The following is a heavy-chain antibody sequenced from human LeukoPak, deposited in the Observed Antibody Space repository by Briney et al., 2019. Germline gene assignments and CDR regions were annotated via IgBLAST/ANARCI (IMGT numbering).Heavy chain of an antibody. V-gene: IGHV3-74*01. CDR1: GFSFSTYW. D-gene: IGHD3-10*01. J-gene: IGHJ4*02. CDR3: AKGGGPRGFDY. Sequence: GGSLRLSCAASGFSFSTYWMHWVRQVSGRGLEWVSCINTDGGIRNNADFVQGRFTISRDNAKNTVFLQMKSLRVDDTAVYYCAKGGGPRGFDYWGQGILVAVSS. CDR2: INTDGGIR.